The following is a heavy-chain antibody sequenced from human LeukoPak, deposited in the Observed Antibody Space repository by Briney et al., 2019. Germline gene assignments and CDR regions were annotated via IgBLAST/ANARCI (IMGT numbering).Heavy chain of an antibody. D-gene: IGHD7-27*01. CDR1: GFPFSSYA. J-gene: IGHJ3*02. CDR2: ISYDADNK. CDR3: AKVLGVANWADAFDI. Sequence: SGGSLRLSCAASGFPFSSYAIHWVRQAPGKGLEWVAVISYDADNKHYADSVKGRFTISRDNSKSTLYLQMNSLRAEDTAVYYCAKVLGVANWADAFDIWGQGTMVTVSS. V-gene: IGHV3-30-3*01.